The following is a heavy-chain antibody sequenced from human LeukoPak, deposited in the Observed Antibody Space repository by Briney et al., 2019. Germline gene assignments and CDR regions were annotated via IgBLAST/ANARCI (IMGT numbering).Heavy chain of an antibody. Sequence: GGSLRLSCEGAGFTFSNYWMSWVRQAPGKGLEWVANIQQHGSETYYGDSVKGRFTISRDNAKNSLYLQMNSLRAEDTAVYYCATYSSSNGREFQYWGQGTLVTVSS. CDR1: GFTFSNYW. CDR3: ATYSSSNGREFQY. D-gene: IGHD2-2*01. J-gene: IGHJ1*01. V-gene: IGHV3-7*01. CDR2: IQQHGSET.